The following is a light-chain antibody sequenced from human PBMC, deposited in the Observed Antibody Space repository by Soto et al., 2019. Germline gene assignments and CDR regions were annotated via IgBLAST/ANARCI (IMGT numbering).Light chain of an antibody. V-gene: IGKV1-5*01. CDR1: QSIRNF. CDR3: QQYNSYWT. J-gene: IGKJ1*01. Sequence: DIQMTQSPSSLSASVGDRVTITCRTSQSIRNFLNWYQQKPGTVPKLLISTSSTLESGVPSRFSGSGSGTEFTLTISSLQPDDFATYYCQQYNSYWTFGQGTK. CDR2: TSS.